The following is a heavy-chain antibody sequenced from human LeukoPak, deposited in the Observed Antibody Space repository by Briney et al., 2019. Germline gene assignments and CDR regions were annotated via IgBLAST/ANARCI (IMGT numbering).Heavy chain of an antibody. CDR2: IYYSGTT. CDR3: ARSTRSSGDFDY. D-gene: IGHD6-6*01. V-gene: IGHV4-39*01. J-gene: IGHJ4*02. Sequence: LSETLSLTCTVSGGSISSSSYYWGWIRQPPGKGLEWIASIYYSGTTYYNPSLKSRVAISVDTSKNQFSLKLSSVTAADTAVYYCARSTRSSGDFDYWGQGILVIVSS. CDR1: GGSISSSSYY.